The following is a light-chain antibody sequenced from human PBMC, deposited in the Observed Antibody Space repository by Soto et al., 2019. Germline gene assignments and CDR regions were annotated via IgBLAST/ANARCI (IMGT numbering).Light chain of an antibody. CDR1: SSNIGAGYD. CDR2: GDT. Sequence: QSVLTQPPSVSGAPGQRVTLSCTGSSSNIGAGYDVHWYQQLPGAAPKLLIYGDTNRPSGVPDRFSGSKSGTSASLAITGXXXXXEADYHCQTYNSSLSGYVFGAGTKLTVL. V-gene: IGLV1-40*01. J-gene: IGLJ1*01. CDR3: QTYNSSLSGYV.